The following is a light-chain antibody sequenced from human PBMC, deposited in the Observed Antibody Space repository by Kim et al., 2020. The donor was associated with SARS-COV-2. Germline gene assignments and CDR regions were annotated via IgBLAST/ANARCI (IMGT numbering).Light chain of an antibody. CDR3: QAWDTSTAV. CDR1: KLGNKY. V-gene: IGLV3-1*01. Sequence: SPGQTASITCSGDKLGNKYAYWYQQKPGRSPVLVIYQDSKRPSGIPERFSGSNSGNTATLTISGTQAMDEADYYCQAWDTSTAVFGGGTQLTVL. CDR2: QDS. J-gene: IGLJ2*01.